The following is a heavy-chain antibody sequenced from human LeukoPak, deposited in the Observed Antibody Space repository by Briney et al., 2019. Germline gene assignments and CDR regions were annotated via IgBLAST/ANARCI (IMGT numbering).Heavy chain of an antibody. V-gene: IGHV1-46*01. CDR2: INPSGGST. CDR3: ARARSGYSSGWYQFTY. D-gene: IGHD6-19*01. J-gene: IGHJ4*02. Sequence: ASVKVSCKASGYTFTSYYMHWVRRAPGQGLEWMGIINPSGGSTSYAQKFQGRVTMTRDTSTSTVYMELSSLRSEDTAVYYCARARSGYSSGWYQFTYWGQGTLVTVSS. CDR1: GYTFTSYY.